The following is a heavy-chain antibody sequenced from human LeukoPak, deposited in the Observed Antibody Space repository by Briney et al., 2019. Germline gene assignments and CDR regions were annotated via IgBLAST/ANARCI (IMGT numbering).Heavy chain of an antibody. V-gene: IGHV1-46*01. CDR2: INPSGGST. CDR3: ARSLGARKWASSLNFDY. D-gene: IGHD6-13*01. Sequence: ASVKVSCKASGYTFTSYYMHWVRQAPGQGLEWMGIINPSGGSTSYAQKFQGRVTITRDTSTSTVYMELSSLRSEDTAVYYCARSLGARKWASSLNFDYWGQGTLVTVSS. CDR1: GYTFTSYY. J-gene: IGHJ4*02.